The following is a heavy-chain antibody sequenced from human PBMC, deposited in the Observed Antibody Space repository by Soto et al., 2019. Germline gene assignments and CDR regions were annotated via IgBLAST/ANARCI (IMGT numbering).Heavy chain of an antibody. CDR1: GYSISRGYY. V-gene: IGHV4-38-2*02. CDR2: IHHRGNT. CDR3: ARDDFDSGGYSIDY. Sequence: SETLSLTCVVSGYSISRGYYWGWIRQPPGKGLEWIGSIHHRGNTYYNPSLKRRVTISLDTSKNQFSLKLNSVTAADTAVYFCARDDFDSGGYSIDYWGRGTLVTV. J-gene: IGHJ4*02. D-gene: IGHD3-22*01.